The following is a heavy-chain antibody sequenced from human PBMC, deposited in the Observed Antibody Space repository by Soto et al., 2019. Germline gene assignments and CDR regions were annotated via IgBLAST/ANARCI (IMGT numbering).Heavy chain of an antibody. CDR1: GFTFSSYW. CDR2: INSDGSST. D-gene: IGHD6-19*01. J-gene: IGHJ6*02. CDR3: AGSSPVSSGWYDNYYYGMDV. V-gene: IGHV3-74*01. Sequence: GGSLRLSCAASGFTFSSYWMHWVRQAPGKGLVWVSRINSDGSSTSYADSVKGRFTISRDNAKNTLYLQMNSLRAEDTAVYYCAGSSPVSSGWYDNYYYGMDVWGQGTTVTVSS.